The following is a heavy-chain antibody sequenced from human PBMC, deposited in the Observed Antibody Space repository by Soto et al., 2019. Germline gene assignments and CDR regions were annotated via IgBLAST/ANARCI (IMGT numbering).Heavy chain of an antibody. Sequence: QVQLQESGPGLVKPSETLSLTCTVSGGSISSYYWSWIRQPPGKGLEWIGYIYYSGSTNYNPSLTSRGTISVDTSKNQFSLKLSSVTAADTAVYYCARAYYYDSSGYLYYFDYWGQGTLVTVSS. CDR2: IYYSGST. D-gene: IGHD3-22*01. J-gene: IGHJ4*02. V-gene: IGHV4-59*01. CDR3: ARAYYYDSSGYLYYFDY. CDR1: GGSISSYY.